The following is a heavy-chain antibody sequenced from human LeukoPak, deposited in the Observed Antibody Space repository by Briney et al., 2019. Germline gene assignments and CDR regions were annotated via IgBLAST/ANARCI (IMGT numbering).Heavy chain of an antibody. CDR3: ARRGGYDWDY. Sequence: GASLKISCKGSGYSFTSYWIGWVRQTPGKGLEWMGLNYAGESDNRYSPSFQGQVTISRDKSISTAYLQWSSLKASDTAMYYCARRGGYDWDYWGQGTLVTVSS. D-gene: IGHD5-12*01. CDR1: GYSFTSYW. CDR2: NYAGESDN. V-gene: IGHV5-51*01. J-gene: IGHJ4*02.